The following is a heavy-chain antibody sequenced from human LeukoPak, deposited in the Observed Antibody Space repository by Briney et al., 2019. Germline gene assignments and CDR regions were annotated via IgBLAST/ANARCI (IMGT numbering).Heavy chain of an antibody. D-gene: IGHD3-22*01. CDR2: IYSGGST. Sequence: PGGSLRLSCAASGFTVSSNYMSWVRQAPGKGLEWVSVIYSGGSTYYADSVKGRFTISRDNSKNTLYLQMNSLRAEDTAVYYCAKVSIMIVVVRVNYFDYWGQGTLVTVSS. J-gene: IGHJ4*02. V-gene: IGHV3-53*01. CDR1: GFTVSSNY. CDR3: AKVSIMIVVVRVNYFDY.